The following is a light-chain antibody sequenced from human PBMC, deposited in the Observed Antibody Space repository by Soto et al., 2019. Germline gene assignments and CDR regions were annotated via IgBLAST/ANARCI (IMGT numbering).Light chain of an antibody. J-gene: IGLJ2*01. CDR1: SSNIGAGYD. V-gene: IGLV1-40*01. CDR2: GNS. Sequence: QSVLTQPPSVSGAPGQRVTISCTGSSSNIGAGYDVHWYQQLPGTAPKLLIYGNSNRPSGVPDQFSCSKSGTSASLVITGLQAEDEADYYCQPYDSSLSGVVFGGGTKLTVL. CDR3: QPYDSSLSGVV.